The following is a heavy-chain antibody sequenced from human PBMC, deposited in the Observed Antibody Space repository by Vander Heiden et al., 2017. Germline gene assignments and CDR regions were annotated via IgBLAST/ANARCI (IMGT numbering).Heavy chain of an antibody. J-gene: IGHJ4*02. V-gene: IGHV3-23*01. CDR2: VCGSGGSA. CDR3: PKDLGTMIVVVIPGH. Sequence: MSWVGQARGKGLEWVSEVCGSGGSAYYADSVKGRFTISRDNSKNTLSFQMNSLGAEETYVYYCPKDLGTMIVVVIPGHWGQGTLVTVSS. D-gene: IGHD3-22*01.